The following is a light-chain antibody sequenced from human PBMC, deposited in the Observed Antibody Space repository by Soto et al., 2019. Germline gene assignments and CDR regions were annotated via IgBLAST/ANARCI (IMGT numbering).Light chain of an antibody. V-gene: IGKV3-15*01. CDR2: GAP. CDR3: QHYNQWPLT. Sequence: EIVMTQSPATLSVSPGERATLSCRASQSVGSTLAWYQQKPGQVPRLLIYGAPTRATGVPARFSGSGSGTDFTLTISSLQSEDFAVYYCQHYNQWPLTFGGGTKVDIK. J-gene: IGKJ4*01. CDR1: QSVGST.